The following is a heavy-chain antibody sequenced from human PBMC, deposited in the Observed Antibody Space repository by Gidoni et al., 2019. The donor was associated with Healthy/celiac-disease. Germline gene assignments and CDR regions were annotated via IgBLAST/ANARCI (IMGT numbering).Heavy chain of an antibody. Sequence: QVQLQESGPGLVKPSQTLSLTCTVSGGSISSGGYYWSWIRQHPGTGLAWIGYIYYSGSTYYNPSLKSRVTISVDTSKNQFSLKLSSVTAADTAVYYCASETVAGIKYFQHWGQGTLVTVSS. CDR3: ASETVAGIKYFQH. J-gene: IGHJ1*01. CDR1: GGSISSGGYY. D-gene: IGHD6-19*01. CDR2: IYYSGST. V-gene: IGHV4-31*03.